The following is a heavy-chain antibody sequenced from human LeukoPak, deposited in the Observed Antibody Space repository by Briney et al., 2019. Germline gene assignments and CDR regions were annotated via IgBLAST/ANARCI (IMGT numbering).Heavy chain of an antibody. Sequence: SQTLSLTCTVSGGSISSGSYYWSWIRQPAGKGLEWIGRIYTSGSTNYNPSLKSRVTISVDTSKNQFSLKLSSVTAADTAVYYCARTEDSDFDYWGQGTLVIVSS. CDR1: GGSISSGSYY. D-gene: IGHD2-15*01. CDR3: ARTEDSDFDY. CDR2: IYTSGST. V-gene: IGHV4-61*02. J-gene: IGHJ4*02.